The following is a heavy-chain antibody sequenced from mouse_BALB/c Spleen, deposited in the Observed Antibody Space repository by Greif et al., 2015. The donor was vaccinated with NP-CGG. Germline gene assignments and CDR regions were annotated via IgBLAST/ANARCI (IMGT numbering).Heavy chain of an antibody. Sequence: EVKLQESGGGLVKPGGSLKLSCAASGFTFSSYTMSWVRQTPEKRLEWVATISSGGSYTYYPDSVKGRFTISRDNAKNTLYLQMSSLKSEDTAMYYCTRDGYYGSSSYAMDYWGQGTSVTVSS. CDR2: ISSGGSYT. V-gene: IGHV5-6-4*01. CDR1: GFTFSSYT. D-gene: IGHD1-1*01. J-gene: IGHJ4*01. CDR3: TRDGYYGSSSYAMDY.